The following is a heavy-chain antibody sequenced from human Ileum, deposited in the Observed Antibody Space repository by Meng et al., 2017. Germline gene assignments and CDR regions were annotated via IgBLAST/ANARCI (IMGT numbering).Heavy chain of an antibody. Sequence: SVKVSCKASGYTFSRYGLHWVRQAPGQSLEWMGWINVANGYTKYSQKVQDRVTITRDTSASTTFLQLSSLRSEDTAVYYCARVPTFFYDTNGYYAFDVWGQGTMVTVSS. D-gene: IGHD3-22*01. CDR1: GYTFSRYG. CDR3: ARVPTFFYDTNGYYAFDV. V-gene: IGHV1-3*01. J-gene: IGHJ3*01. CDR2: INVANGYT.